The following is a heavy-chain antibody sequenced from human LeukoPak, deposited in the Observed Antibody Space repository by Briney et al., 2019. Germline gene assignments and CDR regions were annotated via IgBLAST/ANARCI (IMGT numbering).Heavy chain of an antibody. CDR2: IIPIFGTA. CDR3: ASGEDMVRGVSVWFDP. D-gene: IGHD3-10*01. J-gene: IGHJ5*02. V-gene: IGHV1-69*06. CDR1: GGTFSSYA. Sequence: ASVKVSCKASGGTFSSYAISWVRQAPGQGLECMGGIIPIFGTANYAQKFQGGVTITADKSTSTAYMELSSLRSEDTAVYYCASGEDMVRGVSVWFDPWGQGTLVTVSS.